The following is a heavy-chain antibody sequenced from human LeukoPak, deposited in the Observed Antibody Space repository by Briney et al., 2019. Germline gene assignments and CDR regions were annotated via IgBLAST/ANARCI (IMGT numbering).Heavy chain of an antibody. CDR2: ISSSSYI. V-gene: IGHV3-21*01. D-gene: IGHD1-26*01. CDR3: YSGSYRYDAFDI. J-gene: IGHJ3*02. CDR1: GFTFSSYS. Sequence: GGSLRLSCAASGFTFSSYSMNWVRQAPGKGLEWVSSISSSSYIYYADSVKGRFTISRDNAKNSLYLQMNSLRAEDTAVYYCYSGSYRYDAFDIWGQGTMVTVSS.